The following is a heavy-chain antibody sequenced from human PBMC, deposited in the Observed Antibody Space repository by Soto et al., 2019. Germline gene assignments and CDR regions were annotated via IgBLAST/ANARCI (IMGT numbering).Heavy chain of an antibody. J-gene: IGHJ4*02. CDR3: ARGRYGDY. CDR1: GYAFTTYG. CDR2: ISAHNGNT. D-gene: IGHD1-1*01. Sequence: QVHLVQSGAEVKKPGASVKVSCQGSGYAFTTYGITWVRQGPGQGLEWMGWISAHNGNTNYAQKPQGRVTVTRDTSTSTAYMELRSLRYDDTAVYYCARGRYGDYWGQGALVTVSS. V-gene: IGHV1-18*01.